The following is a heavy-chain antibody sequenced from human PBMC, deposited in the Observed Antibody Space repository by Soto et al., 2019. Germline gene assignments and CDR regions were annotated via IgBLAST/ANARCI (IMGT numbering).Heavy chain of an antibody. J-gene: IGHJ4*02. CDR3: ARSHQLANFDY. V-gene: IGHV4-31*03. CDR1: GVSISSGGYY. CDR2: IYSSGNT. Sequence: QVQLQESGPGLVRPSQTLSLTCTVSGVSISSGGYYWGWIRQQPGMGLDWIGYIYSSGNTYYNPSLQSRVTISFDTSKNQFSLKRTSVTAADTAVYYCARSHQLANFDYWGQGALVTVSS. D-gene: IGHD2-2*01.